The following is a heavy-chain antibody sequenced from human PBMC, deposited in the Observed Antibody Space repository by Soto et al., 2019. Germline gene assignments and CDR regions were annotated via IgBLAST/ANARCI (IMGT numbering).Heavy chain of an antibody. V-gene: IGHV3-74*01. D-gene: IGHD3-10*01. CDR2: INSDGSRI. Sequence: EVQLVESGGVLVQPGGSLRLSCAASGFTFSSHWMHWVRQAPGKGLVWVSRINSDGSRINYADSVKGRLTISRDNAKNAVYLQMNSLRAEDTAVDICARGASGRYYMDVWGKGTTVTVSS. J-gene: IGHJ6*03. CDR3: ARGASGRYYMDV. CDR1: GFTFSSHW.